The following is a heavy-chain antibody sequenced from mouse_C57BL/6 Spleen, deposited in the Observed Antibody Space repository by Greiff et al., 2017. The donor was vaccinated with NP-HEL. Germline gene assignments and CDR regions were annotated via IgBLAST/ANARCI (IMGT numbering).Heavy chain of an antibody. V-gene: IGHV5-6*01. CDR1: GFTFSSYG. D-gene: IGHD4-1*01. CDR2: ISSGGSYT. Sequence: EVHLVESGGDLVKPGGSLKLSCAASGFTFSSYGMSWVRQTPDKRLEWVATISSGGSYTYYPDSVKGRFTISRDNAKNTLYLQMSSLKSEDTAMYYCARPNWDGWYFDVWGTGTTVTVSS. CDR3: ARPNWDGWYFDV. J-gene: IGHJ1*03.